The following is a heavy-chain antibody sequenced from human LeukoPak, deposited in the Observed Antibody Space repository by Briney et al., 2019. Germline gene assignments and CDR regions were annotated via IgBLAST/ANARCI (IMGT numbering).Heavy chain of an antibody. CDR2: LSTIGST. Sequence: SQTLSLTCTVSGGSISSYYWSWIPQPPGRGLEWIGRLSTIGSTNYTPTLQCRVTMSLDTSKTQFCLKLSSVTAADTAVYYSAREDPYYDYVWGSYRYGYYFDYWGQGTLVTVSS. CDR1: GGSISSYY. D-gene: IGHD3-16*02. CDR3: AREDPYYDYVWGSYRYGYYFDY. V-gene: IGHV4-4*07. J-gene: IGHJ4*02.